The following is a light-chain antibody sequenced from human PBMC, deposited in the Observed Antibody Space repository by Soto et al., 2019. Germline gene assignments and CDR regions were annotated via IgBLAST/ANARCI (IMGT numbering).Light chain of an antibody. CDR2: DVS. CDR1: SSDVGGYNY. J-gene: IGLJ2*01. V-gene: IGLV2-14*01. CDR3: SSSTSSSTLDVV. Sequence: QSALTQPASVSGSPGQSITISCTGTSSDVGGYNYVSWYQQHPGKAPKLMIYDVSNRPSGVSNRFSGSKSGNTASLTISGRQADDEADYYCSSSTSSSTLDVVFGGGTKVTVL.